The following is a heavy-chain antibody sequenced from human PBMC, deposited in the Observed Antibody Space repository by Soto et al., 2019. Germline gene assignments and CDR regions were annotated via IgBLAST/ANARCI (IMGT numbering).Heavy chain of an antibody. D-gene: IGHD3-10*01. CDR1: GYSFTSYW. J-gene: IGHJ6*02. CDR2: IDPSDSYT. Sequence: PGESLKISCKGSGYSFTSYWISWVRQMPGKGLEWMGRIDPSDSYTNYSPSFQGHVTISADKSISTAYLQWSSLKASDTAMYYCARQGSYDGSGSYDYYYGMDVWGQGTTVTVSS. CDR3: ARQGSYDGSGSYDYYYGMDV. V-gene: IGHV5-10-1*01.